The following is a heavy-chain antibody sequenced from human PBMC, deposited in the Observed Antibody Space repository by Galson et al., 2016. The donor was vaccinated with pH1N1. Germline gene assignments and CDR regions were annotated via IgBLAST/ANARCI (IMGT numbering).Heavy chain of an antibody. Sequence: SLRLSCAASGFIFTNYWMHWVRQAPGRGLVWVARVNNDGSSTNYADSVKSRFTLSRDNAKNTVFLEMSSLRAEDTGAYYCVRGRYCSGGSCYSPTAEYFQHWGRGTLLTVSS. CDR2: VNNDGSST. CDR1: GFIFTNYW. D-gene: IGHD2-15*01. J-gene: IGHJ1*01. CDR3: VRGRYCSGGSCYSPTAEYFQH. V-gene: IGHV3-74*01.